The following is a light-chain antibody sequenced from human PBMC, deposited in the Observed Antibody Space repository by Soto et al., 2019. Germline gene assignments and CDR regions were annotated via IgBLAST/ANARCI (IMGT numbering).Light chain of an antibody. Sequence: QSALPQPPSASGSPGQSLTISCKGSNRDVGAYKYVSWYQQRPGTAPKMIIFEVDKRPSGVPNRFSGSRSGDKASLTVSGLQTEDEGRYYCAAHAGGNTWLFGGGTKLTVL. CDR3: AAHAGGNTWL. J-gene: IGLJ3*02. V-gene: IGLV2-8*01. CDR2: EVD. CDR1: NRDVGAYKY.